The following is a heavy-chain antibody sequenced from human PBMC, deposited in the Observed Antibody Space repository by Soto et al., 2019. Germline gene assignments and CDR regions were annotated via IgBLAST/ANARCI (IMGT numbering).Heavy chain of an antibody. V-gene: IGHV4-34*01. CDR2: ISESGST. D-gene: IGHD1-1*01. CDR1: GRSFGGHS. J-gene: IGHJ4*02. Sequence: QVQLQQWGAGLVKPSETLSLSCAVYGRSFGGHSWAWVRRPPGKGLEWMGGISESGSTYYNPSLKSRVTISTDTSKNQFSLKLNSVTAADTAAYFCARGSGIVALPGELEDVNYDFWGQGTLVNVSS. CDR3: ARGSGIVALPGELEDVNYDF.